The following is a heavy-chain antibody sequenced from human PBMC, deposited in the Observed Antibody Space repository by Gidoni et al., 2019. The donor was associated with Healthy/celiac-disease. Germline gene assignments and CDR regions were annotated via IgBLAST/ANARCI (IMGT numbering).Heavy chain of an antibody. Sequence: EVQLVESGGGLVQPGGSLRLSCAASGFTFSSYEMNWVRQAPGKGLEWVSYISSSGSTIYYADSVKGRFTISRDNAKNSLYLQMNSLRAEDTAVYYCASLGYEALDYYYGMDVWGQGTTVTVSS. V-gene: IGHV3-48*03. CDR2: ISSSGSTI. D-gene: IGHD3-16*01. J-gene: IGHJ6*02. CDR1: GFTFSSYE. CDR3: ASLGYEALDYYYGMDV.